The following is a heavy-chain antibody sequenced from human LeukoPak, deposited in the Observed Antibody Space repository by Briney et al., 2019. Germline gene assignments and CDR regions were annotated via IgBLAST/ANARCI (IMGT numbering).Heavy chain of an antibody. J-gene: IGHJ4*02. CDR1: GFTFSSYG. CDR3: ARGNIVVVPAAMAGVLDY. V-gene: IGHV3-30*03. CDR2: ISYDGSNR. Sequence: GGSLRLSCAASGFTFSSYGMSWVRQAPGKGLEWVAVISYDGSNRYYADSVKGRFTISRDNSKNTLYLQMNSLRAEDTAVYYCARGNIVVVPAAMAGVLDYWGQGTLVTVSS. D-gene: IGHD2-2*01.